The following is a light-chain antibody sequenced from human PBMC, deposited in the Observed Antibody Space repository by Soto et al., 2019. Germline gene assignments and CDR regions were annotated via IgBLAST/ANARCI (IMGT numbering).Light chain of an antibody. Sequence: QSVLTQPHSASGTPGQRVTISCSGSSSNIGSYTVNWYQQLPGTAPKLLIYSNNQRPSGVPDRFSGSKSGTSASLAISGLQSEDETDYYCAAWDDSLNGPGFGGGTKLTVL. V-gene: IGLV1-44*01. CDR1: SSNIGSYT. CDR3: AAWDDSLNGPG. CDR2: SNN. J-gene: IGLJ2*01.